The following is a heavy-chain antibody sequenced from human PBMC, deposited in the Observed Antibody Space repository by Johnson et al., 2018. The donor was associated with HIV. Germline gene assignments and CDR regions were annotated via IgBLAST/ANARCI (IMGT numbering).Heavy chain of an antibody. CDR3: ARGDYYDSSGYSAFDI. CDR1: GFTFDDYG. D-gene: IGHD3-22*01. Sequence: VQLVESGGGVVQPGRSLRLSCAASGFTFDDYGMSWVRQGPGKGLEWVASINWNGGSTGYADSVKGRFTISRDNAKNSLYLQMNSLRAEDTAVYYCARGDYYDSSGYSAFDIWGQGTMVTVSS. J-gene: IGHJ3*02. V-gene: IGHV3-20*04. CDR2: INWNGGST.